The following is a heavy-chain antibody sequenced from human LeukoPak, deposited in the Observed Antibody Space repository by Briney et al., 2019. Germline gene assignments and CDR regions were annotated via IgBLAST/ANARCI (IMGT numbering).Heavy chain of an antibody. CDR2: ISASGGST. V-gene: IGHV3-23*01. CDR3: AKSSYYDTSGSYREYYFDY. Sequence: GGSLRLSCAASGFTFSSSAMSWVRQVPGKGLEWVSGISASGGSTYYADSVKGRFTISRDNSKNTLYLQMNSLRAEDTALYYCAKSSYYDTSGSYREYYFDYWGQGALVTVSS. J-gene: IGHJ4*02. CDR1: GFTFSSSA. D-gene: IGHD3-22*01.